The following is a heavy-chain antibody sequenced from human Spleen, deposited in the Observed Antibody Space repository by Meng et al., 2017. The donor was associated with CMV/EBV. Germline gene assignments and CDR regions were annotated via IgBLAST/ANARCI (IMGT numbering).Heavy chain of an antibody. J-gene: IGHJ4*02. CDR1: GFTFSSYA. CDR3: AGDDDIAVAGIDY. CDR2: ISYDGSNK. D-gene: IGHD6-19*01. V-gene: IGHV3-30-3*01. Sequence: GGSLRLSCAASGFTFSSYAMHWVRQAPGKGLEWVAVISYDGSNKYYADSVKGRFTISRDNSKNTLYLQMNSLRAEDTAVYYCAGDDDIAVAGIDYWGQGTLVTVSS.